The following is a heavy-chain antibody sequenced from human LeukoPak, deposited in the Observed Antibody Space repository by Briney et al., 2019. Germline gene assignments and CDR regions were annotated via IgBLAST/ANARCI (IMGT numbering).Heavy chain of an antibody. CDR2: IYTSGST. CDR1: XXXSNNYY. Sequence: SETLSLTXTXSXXXSNNYYWSWIRQPAGKGLEWIGRIYTSGSTNYNPSLKSRVTMSVDTSKNQFSLKLSSVTAADTAVYYCARVLRWGFDYWGQGTLVTVSS. CDR3: ARVLRWGFDY. V-gene: IGHV4-4*07. D-gene: IGHD4-23*01. J-gene: IGHJ4*02.